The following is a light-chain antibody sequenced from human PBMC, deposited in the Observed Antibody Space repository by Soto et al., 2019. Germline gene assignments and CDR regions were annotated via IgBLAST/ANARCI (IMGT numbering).Light chain of an antibody. J-gene: IGKJ1*01. V-gene: IGKV1-27*01. CDR2: AAS. CDR3: QKYNSAPT. CDR1: QGISNY. Sequence: DIQMTQSPSSLSASLGDRVTITCRASQGISNYLAWYQQTPGKVPKLLIYAASTLQSGVPSRFSGSGSGTDFTFTISSLQPEDVATYYCQKYNSAPTFGQGTKVDIK.